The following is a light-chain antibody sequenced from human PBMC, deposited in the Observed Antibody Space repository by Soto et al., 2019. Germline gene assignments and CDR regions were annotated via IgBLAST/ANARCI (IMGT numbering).Light chain of an antibody. J-gene: IGLJ1*01. V-gene: IGLV2-23*02. CDR2: EVS. CDR1: SSDVGSYNL. CDR3: CSYAGTSTHV. Sequence: QSVLTQPASVSGSPGQSITISCTGTSSDVGSYNLVSWYQQHPGKAPKLMIYEVSKWPSGVSNRFSGSKSGNTASLTISGLQAEDEADYYCCSYAGTSTHVFGTGTKLTVL.